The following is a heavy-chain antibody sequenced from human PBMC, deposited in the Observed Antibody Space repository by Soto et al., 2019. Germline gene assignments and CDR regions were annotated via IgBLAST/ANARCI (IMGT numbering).Heavy chain of an antibody. J-gene: IGHJ4*02. CDR1: GFTFRGST. CDR2: ISIKPNNYAT. D-gene: IGHD4-4*01. Sequence: PGGSLRLSCVASGFTFRGSTIHWVRQASGKGLEWIGLISIKPNNYATVYGASVTGRFTISRDDSKNTAYLHMNSLKTEDTAVYYCTRAYENSNYYFGYWGRGTLVTVSS. CDR3: TRAYENSNYYFGY. V-gene: IGHV3-73*01.